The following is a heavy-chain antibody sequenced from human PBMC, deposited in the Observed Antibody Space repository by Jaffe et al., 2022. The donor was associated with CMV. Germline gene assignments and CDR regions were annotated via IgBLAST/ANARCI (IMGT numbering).Heavy chain of an antibody. J-gene: IGHJ4*02. Sequence: QVQLQQWGAGLLKPSETLSLTCAVYGGSFSGYYWSWIRQPPGKGLEWIGEINHSGSTNYNPSLKSRVTISVDTSKNQFSLKLSSVTAADTAVYYCARGGRWLHRYYFDYWGQGTLVTVSS. CDR3: ARGGRWLHRYYFDY. CDR1: GGSFSGYY. CDR2: INHSGST. D-gene: IGHD5-12*01. V-gene: IGHV4-34*01.